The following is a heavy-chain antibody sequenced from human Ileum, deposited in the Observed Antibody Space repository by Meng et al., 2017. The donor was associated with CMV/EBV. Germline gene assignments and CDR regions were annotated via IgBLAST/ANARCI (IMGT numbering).Heavy chain of an antibody. J-gene: IGHJ6*02. Sequence: GGSLRLSCAASGFTVSSDYMGWVRQAPGKGLEWVSLISVSGNTYYSDSVKGRFTISRDNSKNTLYLQMNSLRAEDTAVYYCAKDQALYGMDVWGQGTTVTVSS. CDR2: ISVSGNT. CDR3: AKDQALYGMDV. CDR1: GFTVSSDY. V-gene: IGHV3-66*03.